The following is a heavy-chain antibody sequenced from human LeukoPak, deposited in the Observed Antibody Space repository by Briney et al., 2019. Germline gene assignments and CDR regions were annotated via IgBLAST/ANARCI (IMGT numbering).Heavy chain of an antibody. D-gene: IGHD6-13*01. Sequence: ASVKVSCKASGYTFTRNGISWVRQAPGQGLEWMGWISANTGNTNYVQTLQGRVTMTRDTSTSTAYMELRSLRSDDTAVYYCARVLVATGLNAFDIWGQGTMVIVSS. CDR3: ARVLVATGLNAFDI. V-gene: IGHV1-18*04. CDR2: ISANTGNT. CDR1: GYTFTRNG. J-gene: IGHJ3*02.